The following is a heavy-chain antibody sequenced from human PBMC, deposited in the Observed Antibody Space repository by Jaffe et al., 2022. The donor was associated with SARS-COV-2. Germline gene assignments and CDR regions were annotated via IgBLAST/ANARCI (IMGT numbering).Heavy chain of an antibody. CDR1: GFTFSSYA. V-gene: IGHV3-23*01. J-gene: IGHJ6*02. CDR3: ARDFKYQLLFTRSNGMDV. Sequence: EVQLLESGGGLVQPGGSLRLSCAASGFTFSSYAMSWVRQAPGKGLEWVSAISGSGGSTYYADSVKGRFTISRDNSKNTLYLQMNSLRAEDTAVYYCARDFKYQLLFTRSNGMDVWGQGTTVTVSS. D-gene: IGHD2-2*01. CDR2: ISGSGGST.